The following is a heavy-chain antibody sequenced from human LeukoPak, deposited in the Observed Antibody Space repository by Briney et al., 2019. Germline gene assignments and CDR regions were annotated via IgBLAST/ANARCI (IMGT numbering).Heavy chain of an antibody. D-gene: IGHD6-13*01. Sequence: PSETLSLTCTVSGGSISSGSYYRSWIRQPPGKGLEWIGYIYYSGSTNYNPSLKSRVTISVDTSKNQFSLKLSSVTAADTAVYYCARPAAAGTFVSAFDIWGQGTMVTVSS. CDR1: GGSISSGSYY. CDR2: IYYSGST. CDR3: ARPAAAGTFVSAFDI. J-gene: IGHJ3*02. V-gene: IGHV4-61*01.